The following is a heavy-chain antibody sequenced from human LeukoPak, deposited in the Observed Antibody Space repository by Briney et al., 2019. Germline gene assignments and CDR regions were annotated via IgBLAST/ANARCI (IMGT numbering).Heavy chain of an antibody. CDR2: IYTSGST. V-gene: IGHV4-4*07. J-gene: IGHJ4*02. Sequence: PSETLSLTCTVSGGSISRYYWSWIRQPAGKGLEWIGRIYTSGSTNYNPSLQSRVTMSVDTSKNHFSLKLSSVTAADTAVYYCAREDYDSSGYYLFYWGQGTLVTVSS. CDR1: GGSISRYY. CDR3: AREDYDSSGYYLFY. D-gene: IGHD3-22*01.